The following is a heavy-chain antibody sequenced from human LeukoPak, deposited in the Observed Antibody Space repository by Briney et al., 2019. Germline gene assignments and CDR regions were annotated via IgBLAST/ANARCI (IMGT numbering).Heavy chain of an antibody. CDR2: IYPGDSDT. D-gene: IGHD4-17*01. CDR1: GYNFANSW. J-gene: IGHJ6*02. CDR3: ARGGYGDYRQPYGMDV. V-gene: IGHV5-51*01. Sequence: GESLKISCEGSGYNFANSWIAWVRQMPGKGLACMGIIYPGDSDTRYSPSFQGQVTISADKSISTAYLQWSSLKASDTAMYYCARGGYGDYRQPYGMDVWGQGTTVTVSS.